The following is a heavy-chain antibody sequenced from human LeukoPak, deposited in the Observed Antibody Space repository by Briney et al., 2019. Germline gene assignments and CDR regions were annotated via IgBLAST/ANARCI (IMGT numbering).Heavy chain of an antibody. CDR1: GFTFSDYW. V-gene: IGHV3-7*05. D-gene: IGHD2-15*01. Sequence: GGSLRLSCAASGFTFSDYWMSWVRQAPGKGLEWVANIKQDGSEKYYVDSVKGRFTISRDNAKNSLYLQINSLRVEDTAVYYCARDGRLTPFEYWGQGTLVTVSS. CDR2: IKQDGSEK. CDR3: ARDGRLTPFEY. J-gene: IGHJ4*02.